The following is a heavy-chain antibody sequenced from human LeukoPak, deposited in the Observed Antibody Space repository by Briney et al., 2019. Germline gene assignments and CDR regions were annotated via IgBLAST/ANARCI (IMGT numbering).Heavy chain of an antibody. CDR2: IYYSGST. V-gene: IGHV4-59*01. CDR3: XXXXXXXLSYYGMDV. J-gene: IGHJ6*02. Sequence: KPSETLSLTCTVSGGSISSYYWSWIRQPPGKGLEWIGYIYYSGSTNYNPSLKSRVTISVDTSKNQFSLKLSSVTAADTAVYYFXXXXXXXLSYYGMDVWGQGTTVTVSS. CDR1: GGSISSYY.